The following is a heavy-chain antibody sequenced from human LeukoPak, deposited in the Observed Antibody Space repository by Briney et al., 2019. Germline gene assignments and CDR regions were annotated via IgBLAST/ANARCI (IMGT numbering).Heavy chain of an antibody. CDR2: MNPNSGNT. V-gene: IGHV1-8*01. J-gene: IGHJ5*02. Sequence: GASVKVSCKASGYTFTSYDINWVRQATGQGLEWMGWMNPNSGNTGYAQKFQGRVTMTRNTSISTAYMELSSLRSEDTAVYYCARVGRRYAAILNWFDPWGQGTLVTVSS. D-gene: IGHD5-12*01. CDR3: ARVGRRYAAILNWFDP. CDR1: GYTFTSYD.